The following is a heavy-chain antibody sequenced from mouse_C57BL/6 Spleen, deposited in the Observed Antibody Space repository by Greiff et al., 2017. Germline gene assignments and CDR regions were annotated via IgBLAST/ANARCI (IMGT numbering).Heavy chain of an antibody. CDR2: IDPSDSDT. J-gene: IGHJ2*01. CDR1: GYTFTSYW. Sequence: VQLQQPGAELVMPGASVKLSCKASGYTFTSYWMHWVKQRPGQGLEWIGEIDPSDSDTNYNQKFKGKSTLTVDKSSSTAYMQLSSLTSEDSAVYYCARRAYYSNYDCDYWGQGTTLTVSS. D-gene: IGHD2-5*01. V-gene: IGHV1-69*01. CDR3: ARRAYYSNYDCDY.